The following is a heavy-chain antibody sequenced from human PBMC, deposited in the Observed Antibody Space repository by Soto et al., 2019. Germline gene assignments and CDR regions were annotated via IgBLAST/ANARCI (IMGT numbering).Heavy chain of an antibody. J-gene: IGHJ4*02. CDR2: ISYDGSNK. Sequence: GRSLRLSCAASGFTFSSYAMHWVRQAPGKGLEWVAVISYDGSNKYYADSVKGRFTISRDNSKNTLYLQMNSLRAEDTAVYYCARDAIRGVIYSFDYWGQGTLVTVSS. CDR3: ARDAIRGVIYSFDY. CDR1: GFTFSSYA. V-gene: IGHV3-30-3*01. D-gene: IGHD3-10*01.